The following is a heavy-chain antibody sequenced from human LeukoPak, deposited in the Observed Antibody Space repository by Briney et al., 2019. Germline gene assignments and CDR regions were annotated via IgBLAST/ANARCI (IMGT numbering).Heavy chain of an antibody. V-gene: IGHV3-53*01. CDR1: GLTVSSNY. Sequence: AGSLRLSCAVSGLTVSSNYMTWVRQPPGKGLEWVSVIYTGGTTYYADSVKGRFTISRDNSKNTLFLQMNSLTAEDTAVYYCAAVGSSIYWGQGTLVTVSS. CDR3: AAVGSSIY. J-gene: IGHJ4*02. D-gene: IGHD2-2*01. CDR2: IYTGGTT.